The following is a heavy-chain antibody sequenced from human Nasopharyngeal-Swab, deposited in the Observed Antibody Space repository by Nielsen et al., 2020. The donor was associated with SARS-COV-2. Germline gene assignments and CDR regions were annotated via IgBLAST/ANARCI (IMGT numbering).Heavy chain of an antibody. Sequence: WIRQPPGKGLEWIGYIYYGGSTNYNPSLKSRVTISVDTSKNQFSLKLSSVTAADTAVYYCARDIRTYDILTGYSLGYFDLWGRGTLVTVSS. V-gene: IGHV4-59*01. CDR2: IYYGGST. D-gene: IGHD3-9*01. CDR3: ARDIRTYDILTGYSLGYFDL. J-gene: IGHJ2*01.